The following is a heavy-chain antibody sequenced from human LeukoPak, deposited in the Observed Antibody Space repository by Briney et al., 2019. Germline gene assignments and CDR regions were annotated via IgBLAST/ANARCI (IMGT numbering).Heavy chain of an antibody. J-gene: IGHJ4*02. CDR2: IYNSGST. Sequence: SETLSLTCTVSGGSISSYYWSWIRQPAGQGLEWIGRIYNSGSTNYNPSLKSRVTMSLDTSKNQFSLKLTSVTAADTAVYYCARGPSSSGWYGVDYWGQGTLVTVSS. D-gene: IGHD6-19*01. V-gene: IGHV4-4*07. CDR3: ARGPSSSGWYGVDY. CDR1: GGSISSYY.